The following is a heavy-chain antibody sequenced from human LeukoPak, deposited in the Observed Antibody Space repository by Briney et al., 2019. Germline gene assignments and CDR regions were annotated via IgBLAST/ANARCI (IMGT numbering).Heavy chain of an antibody. CDR3: ARDHSRFLEWFLNWSDP. CDR1: GYSISSGYY. CDR2: IYHSGST. V-gene: IGHV4-38-2*02. D-gene: IGHD3-3*01. Sequence: PSETLSLTCAVSGYSISSGYYWGWIRQPPGKGLEWIGSIYHSGSTYYNPSLKSRVTISVDTSKNQFSLKLSSVTAADTAVYYCARDHSRFLEWFLNWSDPWGQGTLVTVSS. J-gene: IGHJ5*02.